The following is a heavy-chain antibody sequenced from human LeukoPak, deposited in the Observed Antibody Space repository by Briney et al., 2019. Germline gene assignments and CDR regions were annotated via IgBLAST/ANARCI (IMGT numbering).Heavy chain of an antibody. J-gene: IGHJ5*02. V-gene: IGHV4-30-4*01. CDR1: GGSISSGDYY. Sequence: SETLSPTCTVSGGSISSGDYYWSWIRQPPGKGLEWIGYIYYSGSTYYNPSLKSRVTISVDTSKNQFSLKLSSVTAADTAVYYCARGFTVTTSGWFDPWGQGTLVTVSS. CDR2: IYYSGST. D-gene: IGHD4-17*01. CDR3: ARGFTVTTSGWFDP.